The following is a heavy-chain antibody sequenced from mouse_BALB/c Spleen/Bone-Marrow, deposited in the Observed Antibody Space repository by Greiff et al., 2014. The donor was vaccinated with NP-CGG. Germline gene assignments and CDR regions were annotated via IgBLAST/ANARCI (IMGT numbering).Heavy chain of an antibody. CDR3: ARDVGYGNYFVY. J-gene: IGHJ3*01. V-gene: IGHV7-1*02. D-gene: IGHD2-10*02. CDR1: GFTFSDFY. CDR2: SRNKAKYYTT. Sequence: EVQGVESGGGLVQPGDSLRLSCATSGFTFSDFYMEWVRQPPGKRLEWIAASRNKAKYYTTEYSASVKGRFIVSRDTSQSVLYLQMNALRAEDTAIYYCARDVGYGNYFVYWGQGTLVTVSA.